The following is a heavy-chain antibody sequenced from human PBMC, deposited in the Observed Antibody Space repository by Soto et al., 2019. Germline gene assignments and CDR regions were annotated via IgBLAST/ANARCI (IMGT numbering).Heavy chain of an antibody. Sequence: SETLSHTCTVSGGSISSGGNYWSWIRQHPGKGLEWIGYIFYSGSTYYNPSLKSRVTISVDTSKNQFSLKLSSVTAADTAVYYCARNNVGYCTNGVCYGAFDIWGQGTMVTVSS. CDR1: GGSISSGGNY. J-gene: IGHJ3*02. CDR3: ARNNVGYCTNGVCYGAFDI. CDR2: IFYSGST. V-gene: IGHV4-31*03. D-gene: IGHD2-8*01.